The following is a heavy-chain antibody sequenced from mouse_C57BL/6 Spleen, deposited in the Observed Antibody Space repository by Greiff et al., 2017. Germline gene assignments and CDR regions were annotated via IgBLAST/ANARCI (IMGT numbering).Heavy chain of an antibody. Sequence: SGPELVKPGASVKISCKASGYAFSSSWMNWVKQRPGKGLEWIGRIYPGDGDTNYNGKFKGKATLTADKSSSTAYMQLSRLTSEDSAVYFCAETAQATLDYWGQGTTLTVSS. D-gene: IGHD3-2*02. CDR3: AETAQATLDY. J-gene: IGHJ2*01. V-gene: IGHV1-82*01. CDR2: IYPGDGDT. CDR1: GYAFSSSW.